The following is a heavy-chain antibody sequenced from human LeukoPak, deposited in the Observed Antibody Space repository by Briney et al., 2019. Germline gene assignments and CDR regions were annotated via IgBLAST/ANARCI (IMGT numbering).Heavy chain of an antibody. J-gene: IGHJ6*02. CDR3: AKDGELWFGESKGESYYYYYGMDV. Sequence: QPGRSLRLSCAASGFTFSSYGMHWVRQAPGKGLEWVAVISYDGSNKYYADSVKGRFTISRDNSKNTLCLQMNSLRAEDTAVYYCAKDGELWFGESKGESYYYYYGMDVWGQGTTVTVSS. V-gene: IGHV3-30*18. CDR2: ISYDGSNK. CDR1: GFTFSSYG. D-gene: IGHD3-10*01.